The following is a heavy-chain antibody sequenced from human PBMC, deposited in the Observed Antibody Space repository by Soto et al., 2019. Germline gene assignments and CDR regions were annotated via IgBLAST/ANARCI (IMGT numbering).Heavy chain of an antibody. CDR2: IYWNDNE. CDR1: GFSLRDYAVG. D-gene: IGHD6-19*01. CDR3: AHASGWLFDY. Sequence: QITLKESGPTLVKPTQPLTLTCTFSGFSLRDYAVGVGWIRQPPGKALEWLSFIYWNDNEYYSPSLMSRLTISKDTSKNQVVLTMTNMDHVDTATYACAHASGWLFDYWGQGTLVTVSS. J-gene: IGHJ4*02. V-gene: IGHV2-5*01.